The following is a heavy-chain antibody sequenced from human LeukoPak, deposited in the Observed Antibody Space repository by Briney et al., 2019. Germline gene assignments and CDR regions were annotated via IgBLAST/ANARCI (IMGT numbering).Heavy chain of an antibody. V-gene: IGHV1-2*02. J-gene: IGHJ4*02. CDR2: INPNSGGT. CDR3: ARDSYYASGSPLDY. CDR1: GYSFTDYC. D-gene: IGHD3-10*01. Sequence: GASVKVSCTASGYSFTDYCMHWVRQAPGQGLEWMGWINPNSGGTHSAQKFQGRVTMTRDTSISTTYMELSRLRSDDTAVYYCARDSYYASGSPLDYWGQGTLVTVSS.